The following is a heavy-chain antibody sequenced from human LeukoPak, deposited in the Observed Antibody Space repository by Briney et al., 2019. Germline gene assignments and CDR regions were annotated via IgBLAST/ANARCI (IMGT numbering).Heavy chain of an antibody. CDR2: ISSSSSYI. Sequence: PGGSLRLSCAASGFTFSSYSMNWVRQASGKGLEWVSSISSSSSYIYYADSVKGRFTISRDNAKNSVYLEMSSLRAEDTAVYYCARGGITIFGVVIIIPTPFDYWGQGTLVTVSS. V-gene: IGHV3-21*04. J-gene: IGHJ4*02. CDR1: GFTFSSYS. D-gene: IGHD3-3*01. CDR3: ARGGITIFGVVIIIPTPFDY.